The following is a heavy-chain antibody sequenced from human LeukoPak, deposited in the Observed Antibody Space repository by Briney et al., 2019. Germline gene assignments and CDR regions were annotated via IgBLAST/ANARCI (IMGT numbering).Heavy chain of an antibody. CDR3: GRDWKLDY. CDR1: GFTFNNYP. D-gene: IGHD1-1*01. Sequence: GGSLRLSCYTSGFTFNNYPMSWVRLAPGKGLEWVSAISNDGGDTKYADSVKGRFTIYRDNSRNTLYLQMRSLRVEDTAIYYCGRDWKLDYWGQGSLVTVSS. J-gene: IGHJ4*02. V-gene: IGHV3-23*01. CDR2: ISNDGGDT.